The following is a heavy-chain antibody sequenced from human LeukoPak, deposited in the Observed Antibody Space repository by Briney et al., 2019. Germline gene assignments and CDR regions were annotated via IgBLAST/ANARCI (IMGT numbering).Heavy chain of an antibody. CDR1: GASTTTYY. J-gene: IGHJ5*02. CDR3: ARDPRGGGWLRFSWFDP. CDR2: IYYSGST. D-gene: IGHD5-12*01. Sequence: KPSETLSLTCTVSGASTTTYYWSWIRQHPGKGLEWIGYIYYSGSTYYNPSLKSRVTISVDTSKNQFSLKLSSVTAADTAVYYCARDPRGGGWLRFSWFDPWGQGTLVTVSS. V-gene: IGHV4-59*06.